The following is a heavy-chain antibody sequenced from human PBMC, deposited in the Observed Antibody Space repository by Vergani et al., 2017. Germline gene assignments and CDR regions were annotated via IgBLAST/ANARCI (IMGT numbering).Heavy chain of an antibody. Sequence: EVQLLESGGSLKQPGGSVRLSCAASVFTFSSYAMHWVRQAPGKGLVWVSALTGGGGSTYYADSFKGRFVISRDNSGDTLYLQMNSLRPEDTATYYCVKEAGSYENFFDSWGQGTLVIVSS. D-gene: IGHD1-26*01. CDR3: VKEAGSYENFFDS. J-gene: IGHJ4*02. V-gene: IGHV3-23*01. CDR2: LTGGGGST. CDR1: VFTFSSYA.